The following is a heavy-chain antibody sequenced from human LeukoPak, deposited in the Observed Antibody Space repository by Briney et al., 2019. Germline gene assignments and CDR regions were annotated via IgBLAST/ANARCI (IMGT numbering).Heavy chain of an antibody. CDR3: AKDPYGSGSYTNWFDP. J-gene: IGHJ5*02. CDR2: ISGSGGST. Sequence: GRSLRLSCAASGFTFSSYAMSWVRQAPGKGLEWVSAISGSGGSTYYADSVKGRFTISRDNSKNTLYLQMNSLRAEDTAVYYCAKDPYGSGSYTNWFDPWGQGTLVTVSS. D-gene: IGHD3-10*01. CDR1: GFTFSSYA. V-gene: IGHV3-23*01.